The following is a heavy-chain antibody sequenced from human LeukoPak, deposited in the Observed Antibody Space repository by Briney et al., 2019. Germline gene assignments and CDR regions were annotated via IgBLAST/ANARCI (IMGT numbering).Heavy chain of an antibody. J-gene: IGHJ5*02. Sequence: SETLSLTRAVYGGSFSGYYWSWIRQPPGKGLEWIGEINHSGSTNYNPSLKSRVTISVDTSKNQFSLKLSSVTAADTAVYYCARGLRGYSSSSLISYWFDPWGQGTLVTVSS. D-gene: IGHD6-6*01. CDR3: ARGLRGYSSSSLISYWFDP. CDR1: GGSFSGYY. CDR2: INHSGST. V-gene: IGHV4-34*01.